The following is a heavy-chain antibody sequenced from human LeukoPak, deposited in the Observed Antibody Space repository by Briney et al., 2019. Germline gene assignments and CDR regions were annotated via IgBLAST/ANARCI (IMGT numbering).Heavy chain of an antibody. D-gene: IGHD1-26*01. Sequence: SETLPLTCTITGGSISSGGYYWRRFRQHPGQGLEWIGYIYYSGYTNYNPSLKSRVTISVDTSKYQFSLKLSSVTAADTAVYYCSRRSYSGSYNYLGQGTLVTNSS. CDR1: GGSISSGGYY. J-gene: IGHJ4*02. CDR3: SRRSYSGSYNY. V-gene: IGHV4-61*08. CDR2: IYYSGYT.